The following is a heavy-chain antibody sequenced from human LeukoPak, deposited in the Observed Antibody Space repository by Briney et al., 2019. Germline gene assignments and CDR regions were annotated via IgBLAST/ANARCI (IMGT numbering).Heavy chain of an antibody. CDR2: IWYDGTNK. CDR1: GFTFSSYG. D-gene: IGHD6-13*01. V-gene: IGHV3-30*02. CDR3: AKGGGIALDYYYGMDV. Sequence: PGGSLRLSCAASGFTFSSYGMHWVRQAPGKGLEWVALIWYDGTNKYYADSVKGRFTISRDNSKNTLYLQMNSLRAEDTAVYYCAKGGGIALDYYYGMDVWGQGTTVTVSS. J-gene: IGHJ6*02.